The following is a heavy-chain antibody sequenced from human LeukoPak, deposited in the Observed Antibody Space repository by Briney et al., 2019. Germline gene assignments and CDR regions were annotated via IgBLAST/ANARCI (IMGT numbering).Heavy chain of an antibody. V-gene: IGHV3-23*01. CDR2: ISGSGGST. Sequence: PGGSLRLSCAASGFTFSSYAMSWVRQAPGKGLEWVSAISGSGGSTYYADSVKGRLTISRDNSKNTLYLQMNSLRAEDTAVYYCAKDRSYDSSGYYYYFDYWGQGTLVTVSS. D-gene: IGHD3-22*01. J-gene: IGHJ4*02. CDR1: GFTFSSYA. CDR3: AKDRSYDSSGYYYYFDY.